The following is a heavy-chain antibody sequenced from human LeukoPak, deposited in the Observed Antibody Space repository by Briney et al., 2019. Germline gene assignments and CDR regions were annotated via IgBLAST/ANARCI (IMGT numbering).Heavy chain of an antibody. CDR3: ARDQGYCTSASCRGDAFDV. D-gene: IGHD2-2*01. V-gene: IGHV3-7*01. CDR1: GFTFSNYW. J-gene: IGHJ3*01. Sequence: GGSLRLSCAASGFTFSNYWMSWVRQAPGKGLEWVAKIKQDGSEKYYEDSVKGRFTISRDNAKNSLSLQMNSLRAEDTAVYYCARDQGYCTSASCRGDAFDVWGQGSMISVSS. CDR2: IKQDGSEK.